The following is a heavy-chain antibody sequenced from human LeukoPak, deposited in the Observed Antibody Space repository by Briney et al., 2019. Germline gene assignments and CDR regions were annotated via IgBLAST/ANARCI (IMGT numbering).Heavy chain of an antibody. CDR3: ARVAAYCGGDCYHGAIDY. CDR1: GGTFSSYA. CDR2: IIPILGIA. Sequence: ASVKVSCKASGGTFSSYAISWVRQAPGQGLEWMGRIIPILGIANYAQKFQGRVTITADKSTSTAYMELSSLRSEDTAVYYCARVAAYCGGDCYHGAIDYWGQGTLVTVSS. V-gene: IGHV1-69*04. J-gene: IGHJ4*02. D-gene: IGHD2-21*02.